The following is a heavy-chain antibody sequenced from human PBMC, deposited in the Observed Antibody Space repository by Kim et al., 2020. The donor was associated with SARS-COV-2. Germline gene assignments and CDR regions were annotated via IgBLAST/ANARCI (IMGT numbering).Heavy chain of an antibody. Sequence: GGSLRLSCAASGFTFNSYAMSWVRQAPGKGLEWVSSINNNGEIPYYADSVKGRFTISRDNSKNTLDLQMTSLRAEDTAVYYCAKCLGGIDPFDYWGQGIL. D-gene: IGHD2-21*01. CDR1: GFTFNSYA. CDR3: AKCLGGIDPFDY. CDR2: INNNGEIP. J-gene: IGHJ4*02. V-gene: IGHV3-23*01.